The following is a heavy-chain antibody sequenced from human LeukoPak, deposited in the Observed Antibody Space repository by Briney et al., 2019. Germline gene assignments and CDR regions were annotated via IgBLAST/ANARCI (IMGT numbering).Heavy chain of an antibody. D-gene: IGHD6-19*01. V-gene: IGHV3-53*01. CDR3: ARGIAVADNYFDY. CDR1: GFTVSSNY. CDR2: IYSGGST. J-gene: IGHJ4*02. Sequence: LAGGSLRLSCAASGFTVSSNYMSWVRQAPGKGLEWVSVIYSGGSTYYADSVKGRFTISRDNSKNTLYLQMNSLRAEDTAVYYCARGIAVADNYFDYWGQGTLVTVSS.